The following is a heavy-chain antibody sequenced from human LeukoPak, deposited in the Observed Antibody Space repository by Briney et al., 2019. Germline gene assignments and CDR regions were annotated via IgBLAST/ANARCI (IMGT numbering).Heavy chain of an antibody. CDR3: AKDGGYSSGWDSDY. Sequence: GGSLRLSCAASGFTFSSYGMHWVRQAPGKGLEWVAVISYDGSNKYYADSVKGRFTISRDNSKNTLYLQMNSLRAEDTAVYYCAKDGGYSSGWDSDYWGQGTLVTVSS. D-gene: IGHD6-19*01. J-gene: IGHJ4*02. CDR1: GFTFSSYG. V-gene: IGHV3-30*18. CDR2: ISYDGSNK.